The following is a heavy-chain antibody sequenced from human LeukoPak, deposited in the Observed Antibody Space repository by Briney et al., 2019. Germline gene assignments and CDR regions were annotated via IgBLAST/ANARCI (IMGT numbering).Heavy chain of an antibody. D-gene: IGHD6-19*01. CDR2: IRGSGGST. J-gene: IGHJ4*02. CDR1: GFTFSSNA. V-gene: IGHV3-23*01. Sequence: GGSLRLSCAASGFTFSSNAMSWVRQDPGKGLEWVSAIRGSGGSTYYADYVVGQFTISRDHSKDKVCVQMNSLRAEDTAVYYCAKVSGYGVAGTGFDYWGQGTLVTVSS. CDR3: AKVSGYGVAGTGFDY.